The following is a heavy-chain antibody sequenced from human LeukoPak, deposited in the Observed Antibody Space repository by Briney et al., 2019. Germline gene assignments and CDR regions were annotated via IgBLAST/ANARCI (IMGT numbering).Heavy chain of an antibody. Sequence: GGSLRLSCAASGLTFSSYSMNWVRQAPGKGLEWVSYISSSSSTIYYADSVKGRFTISRDNDKNSLYLQMNSLRAEDTAVYYCAREGVLEWLLPDYWGQGTLVTVSS. D-gene: IGHD3-3*01. CDR2: ISSSSSTI. CDR3: AREGVLEWLLPDY. V-gene: IGHV3-48*01. CDR1: GLTFSSYS. J-gene: IGHJ4*02.